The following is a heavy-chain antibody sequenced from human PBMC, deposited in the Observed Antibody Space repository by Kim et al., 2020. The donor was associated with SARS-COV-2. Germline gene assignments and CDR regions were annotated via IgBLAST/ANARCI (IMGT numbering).Heavy chain of an antibody. V-gene: IGHV6-1*01. J-gene: IGHJ5*02. D-gene: IGHD2-2*01. Sequence: SQTLSLTCAISGDSVSSNSAAWNWIRQSPSRGLEWLGRTYYRSKWYNDYAVSVKSRITINPDTSKNQFSLQLNSVTPEDTAVYYCARDCSSTSCLGRDNWFDPWGQGTLVTVSS. CDR2: TYYRSKWYN. CDR1: GDSVSSNSAA. CDR3: ARDCSSTSCLGRDNWFDP.